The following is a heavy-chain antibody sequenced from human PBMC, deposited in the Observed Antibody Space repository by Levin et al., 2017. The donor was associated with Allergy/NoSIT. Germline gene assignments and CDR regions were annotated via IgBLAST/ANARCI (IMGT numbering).Heavy chain of an antibody. J-gene: IGHJ4*02. Sequence: KASETLSLTCAISGSSFSNNRTSWHWIRQAPSRGLEWLGRTSYRSKWSSDYAVSVKSRITISPDTSNNQFSLQLNSVTPEDTAVYYCARDISGGWLFDYWGQGTLVTVSS. CDR1: GSSFSNNRTS. V-gene: IGHV6-1*01. D-gene: IGHD6-19*01. CDR3: ARDISGGWLFDY. CDR2: TSYRSKWSS.